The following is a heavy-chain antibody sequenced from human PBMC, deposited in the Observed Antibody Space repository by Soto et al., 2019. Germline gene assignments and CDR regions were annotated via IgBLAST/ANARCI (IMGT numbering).Heavy chain of an antibody. CDR1: GFTFSDYY. CDR3: GGFLFPDP. CDR2: IKSKAHGETI. D-gene: IGHD3-16*01. Sequence: PGGSLRLSCAASGFTFSDYYMSWIRQAPGKGLEWVGRIKSKAHGETIDYSAPVKGRFTISRDDSTSTLYLQMNNLKIEDTAVYYCGGFLFPDPWGPGILVTVSS. J-gene: IGHJ5*02. V-gene: IGHV3-15*01.